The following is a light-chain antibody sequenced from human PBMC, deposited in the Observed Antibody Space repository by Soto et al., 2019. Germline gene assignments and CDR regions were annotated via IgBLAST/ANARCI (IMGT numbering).Light chain of an antibody. J-gene: IGKJ1*01. Sequence: DIQMTQSPSTLSASVGYRVTITCRASQSINTWLALYQQKPGKAPKLLVCKASSLEGGVPSRFSGSGSGTEFTPTISSLQPDDFATYYCQHYNSYSEAFGHGTKVDIK. CDR2: KAS. CDR3: QHYNSYSEA. CDR1: QSINTW. V-gene: IGKV1-5*03.